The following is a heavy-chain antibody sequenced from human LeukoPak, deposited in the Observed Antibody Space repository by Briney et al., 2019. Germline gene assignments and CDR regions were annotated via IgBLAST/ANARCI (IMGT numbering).Heavy chain of an antibody. V-gene: IGHV2-5*02. CDR1: GFSLSTSGVG. Sequence: SGPTLVKPTQTLTLTCTFSGFSLSTSGVGVGWIRQPPGRALECLALIYWDDDKRYSPSLKSRLTITKDTSNNQVVLTMTNMDPVDTATYYCAHRLNDYGSGSYYHPSFDYWGQGTLVTVST. CDR3: AHRLNDYGSGSYYHPSFDY. D-gene: IGHD3-10*01. CDR2: IYWDDDK. J-gene: IGHJ4*02.